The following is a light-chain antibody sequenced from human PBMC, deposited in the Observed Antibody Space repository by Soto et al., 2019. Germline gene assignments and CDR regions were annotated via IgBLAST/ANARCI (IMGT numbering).Light chain of an antibody. CDR3: QQYNNWPPT. J-gene: IGKJ5*01. CDR2: GAS. CDR1: QSVSSNY. V-gene: IGKV3-20*01. Sequence: EIVLTQSPGTLSLSPGERATLSCRASQSVSSNYLAWYQQKPGQAPRLLIYGASSRATGIPDRFSGSGSGTDFTLTISSLQSEDFAVYFCQQYNNWPPTFGQGTRLEIK.